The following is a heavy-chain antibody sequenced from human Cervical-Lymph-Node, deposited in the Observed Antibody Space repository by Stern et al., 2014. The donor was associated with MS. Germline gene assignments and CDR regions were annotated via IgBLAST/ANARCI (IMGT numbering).Heavy chain of an antibody. Sequence: EVQLVQSGAEVKKPGESLKISCKGSGYSFSNYWIAWVRQMPGKGLEWMGILDPADSDTRYSPSFQGQVSISADKSISTAYLQWSGLRASDSAMYYCARHGGRQLYYYHGMDVWGQGTTVTVSS. D-gene: IGHD3-16*01. J-gene: IGHJ6*02. CDR3: ARHGGRQLYYYHGMDV. CDR1: GYSFSNYW. V-gene: IGHV5-51*01. CDR2: LDPADSDT.